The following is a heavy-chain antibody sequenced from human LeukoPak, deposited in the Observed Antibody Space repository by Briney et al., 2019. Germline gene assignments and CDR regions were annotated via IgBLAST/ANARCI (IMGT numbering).Heavy chain of an antibody. CDR3: ASLGFCSRATCVDQ. J-gene: IGHJ5*02. D-gene: IGHD2-2*01. Sequence: QSGGSLRLSCFASGFPFSDYLLTWVRQAPGKALEWVANIKQDGSEKYYVDSVRGRFTISRDNTKNSLYLQINSLRAEDTAVYYCASLGFCSRATCVDQWGQGTLVTVSS. CDR2: IKQDGSEK. CDR1: GFPFSDYL. V-gene: IGHV3-7*03.